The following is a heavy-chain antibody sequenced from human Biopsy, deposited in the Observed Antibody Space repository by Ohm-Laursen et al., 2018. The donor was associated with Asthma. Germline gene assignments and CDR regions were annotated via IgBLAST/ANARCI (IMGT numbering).Heavy chain of an antibody. D-gene: IGHD6-19*01. CDR2: INGKSNSI. CDR1: SCRTGHQY. J-gene: IGHJ4*02. V-gene: IGHV3-11*01. Sequence: LTLSCTSYSCRTGHQYMRSIRQAPGKGLEWISYINGKSNSIEYADSVKGRFTISRDNAKNSLYLQMNSLRAEDTAVYYCARDSYSSGLYDDFESWGQGTLVTVSS. CDR3: ARDSYSSGLYDDFES.